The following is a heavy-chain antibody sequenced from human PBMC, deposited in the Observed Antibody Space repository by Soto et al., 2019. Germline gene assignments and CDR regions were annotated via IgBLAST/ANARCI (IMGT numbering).Heavy chain of an antibody. CDR2: IYYSGST. J-gene: IGHJ4*02. CDR3: ARLAVAGRAFGVY. V-gene: IGHV4-39*01. CDR1: GGSISSSSYY. Sequence: QLQLQESGPGLVKPSETLSLTCTVSGGSISSSSYYWGWIRQPPGKGLEWIGSIYYSGSTYYNPSLKSRVTSPVDTSKTPSSLKLSSVTAADTAVYYCARLAVAGRAFGVYWGQGTLVTVSS. D-gene: IGHD6-19*01.